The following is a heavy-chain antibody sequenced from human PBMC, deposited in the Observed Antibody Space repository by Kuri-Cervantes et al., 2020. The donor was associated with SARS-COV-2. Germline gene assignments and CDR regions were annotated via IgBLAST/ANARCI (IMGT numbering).Heavy chain of an antibody. V-gene: IGHV1-69*10. J-gene: IGHJ6*02. CDR1: GYTFTSYG. Sequence: SVKVSCKASGYTFTSYGISWVRQAPGQGLEWMGGIIPILGIANYAQKFQGRVTITADKSTSTAYMELSSLRSEGTAVYYCAWQPDRPGENGMDVWGQGTTVTVSS. D-gene: IGHD3-16*01. CDR3: AWQPDRPGENGMDV. CDR2: IIPILGIA.